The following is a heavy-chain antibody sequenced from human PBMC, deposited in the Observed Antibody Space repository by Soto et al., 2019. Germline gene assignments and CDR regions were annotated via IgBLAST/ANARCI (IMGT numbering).Heavy chain of an antibody. CDR3: ARDNGIAVAGLDY. J-gene: IGHJ4*02. CDR1: GFTFSSYG. V-gene: IGHV3-30*03. CDR2: ISYDGSNK. Sequence: QVQLVESGGGVVQPGRSLRLSCAASGFTFSSYGMHWVRQAPGKGLEWVAVISYDGSNKYYADSVKGRFTISRDNSKNTLYLQMNSLRAEDTAVYYCARDNGIAVAGLDYWGQGTLVTVSS. D-gene: IGHD6-19*01.